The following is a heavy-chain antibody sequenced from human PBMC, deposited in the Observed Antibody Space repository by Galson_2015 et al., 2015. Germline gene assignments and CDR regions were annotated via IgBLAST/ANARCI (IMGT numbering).Heavy chain of an antibody. V-gene: IGHV4-59*01. J-gene: IGHJ6*02. CDR2: IYYSGST. CDR3: ARAPTTGPHYYYGMDV. Sequence: KGLEWIGYIYYSGSTNYNPSLKSRVTISVDTSKNQFSLKLSSVTAADTAVYYCARAPTTGPHYYYGMDVWGQGTTVTVSS. D-gene: IGHD1-14*01.